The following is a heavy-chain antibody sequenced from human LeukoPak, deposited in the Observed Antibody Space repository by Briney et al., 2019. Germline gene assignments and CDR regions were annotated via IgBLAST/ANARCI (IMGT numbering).Heavy chain of an antibody. D-gene: IGHD3-10*01. Sequence: GGSLRLSCAASGFTFSGSAMHWVRQASGKGLEWVGRIRSKANSYATAYAASVKGRFTISRDTAKNSLYLQMNSLRADDTAVYYCARDRGRYGSGSSEYYFDYWGQGTLVTVSS. V-gene: IGHV3-73*01. J-gene: IGHJ4*02. CDR3: ARDRGRYGSGSSEYYFDY. CDR1: GFTFSGSA. CDR2: IRSKANSYAT.